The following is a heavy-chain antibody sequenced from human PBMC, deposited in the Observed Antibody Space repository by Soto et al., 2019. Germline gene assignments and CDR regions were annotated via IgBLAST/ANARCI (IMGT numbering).Heavy chain of an antibody. D-gene: IGHD3-10*01. CDR3: ANPSLLKDGSGY. Sequence: GGSLRLSCAASGFTFSSYGMHWVRQAPGKGLEWVAVISYDGSNKYYADSVKGRFTISRDNSKNTLYLQMNSLRAEDTAVYYCANPSLLKDGSGYWGQGTLVTVSS. V-gene: IGHV3-30*18. CDR2: ISYDGSNK. J-gene: IGHJ4*02. CDR1: GFTFSSYG.